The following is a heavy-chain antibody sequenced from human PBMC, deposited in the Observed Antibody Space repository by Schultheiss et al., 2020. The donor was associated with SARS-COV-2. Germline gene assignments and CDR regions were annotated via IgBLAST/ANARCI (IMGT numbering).Heavy chain of an antibody. J-gene: IGHJ4*02. D-gene: IGHD4-11*01. CDR2: VIPIFGEA. CDR1: GGTFTNSA. V-gene: IGHV1-69*13. Sequence: SVKVSCKASGGTFTNSAISWVRQAPGQGLAPGQGLEWVGGVIPIFGEANYAQKFQGRVTITADESTTTAYMELSRLRSDDTAVYYCARLEPETIRYSNYTDYWGQGTLVTVSS. CDR3: ARLEPETIRYSNYTDY.